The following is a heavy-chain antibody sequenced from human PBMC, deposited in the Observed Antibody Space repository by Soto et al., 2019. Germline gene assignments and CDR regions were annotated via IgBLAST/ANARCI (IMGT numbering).Heavy chain of an antibody. CDR2: ISYDGSNT. Sequence: GKGLEWVAVISYDGSNTYSADSGKGRITISRDNSKNTLYLQMNSLRAEDTAVYYFFFQAADGIRDSVPVSAFLLNRSSDL. D-gene: IGHD6-13*01. V-gene: IGHV3-30*03. J-gene: IGHJ2*01. CDR3: FFQAADGIRDSVPVSAFLLNRSSDL.